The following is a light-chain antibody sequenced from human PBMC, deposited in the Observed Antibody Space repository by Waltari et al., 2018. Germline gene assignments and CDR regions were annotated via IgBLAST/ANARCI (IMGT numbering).Light chain of an antibody. Sequence: EIVLTQSPATLSLSPGERATLHRRASQSVTGYVAWYQQKPGQAPRLLIYGTSNRATGIPARFSGSGSGTDFTLTIGSLEPEDFAVYYCQQRYDWPQTFGQGTKLEVK. CDR3: QQRYDWPQT. CDR1: QSVTGY. V-gene: IGKV3-11*01. J-gene: IGKJ2*01. CDR2: GTS.